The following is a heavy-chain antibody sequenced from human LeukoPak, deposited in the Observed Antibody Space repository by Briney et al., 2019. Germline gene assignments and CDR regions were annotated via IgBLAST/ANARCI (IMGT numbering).Heavy chain of an antibody. D-gene: IGHD3-22*01. CDR2: IYYSGST. CDR3: ARENSYYDSSGNYYGSGYFDY. V-gene: IGHV4-59*01. Sequence: SETLSLTCTVSGDSISSYYWSWIRQPPGKGLEWVAYIYYSGSTNYNPSLQSRVTISVDTSKNQFSLRLSSVTAADTAVYYCARENSYYDSSGNYYGSGYFDYWGQGTLVTVSS. CDR1: GDSISSYY. J-gene: IGHJ4*02.